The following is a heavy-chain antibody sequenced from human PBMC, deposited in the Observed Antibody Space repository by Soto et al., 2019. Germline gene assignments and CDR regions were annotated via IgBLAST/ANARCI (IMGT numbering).Heavy chain of an antibody. V-gene: IGHV1-2*04. Sequence: ASVKVSCKASGYTFPGYYMHWVRQAPGQGLEWMGWINPNSGGTNYAQKFQGWVTMTRDTSISTAYMELSRLRSDDTAVYYCARGVRSHRRTYYYDSSGYYYWGQGTLVTVSS. CDR2: INPNSGGT. CDR1: GYTFPGYY. J-gene: IGHJ4*02. D-gene: IGHD3-22*01. CDR3: ARGVRSHRRTYYYDSSGYYY.